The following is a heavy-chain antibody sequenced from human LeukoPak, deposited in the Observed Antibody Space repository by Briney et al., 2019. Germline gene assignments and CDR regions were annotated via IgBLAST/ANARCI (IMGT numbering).Heavy chain of an antibody. J-gene: IGHJ4*02. D-gene: IGHD6-6*01. V-gene: IGHV3-20*01. CDR2: INWNGGGT. CDR3: ARGGVSSSSIPYFDY. CDR1: GFTFDDYG. Sequence: QTGGSLRLSCAASGFTFDDYGMSWVRQAPGKGLEWVSGINWNGGGTGYGDSVKGRFTFSRDNAKNSLYLQMNSLRAEDTALYHCARGGVSSSSIPYFDYWGQGTLVTVSS.